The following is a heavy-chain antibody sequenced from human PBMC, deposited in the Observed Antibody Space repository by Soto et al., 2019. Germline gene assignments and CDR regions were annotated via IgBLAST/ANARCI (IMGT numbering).Heavy chain of an antibody. CDR1: GGSFSGYY. D-gene: IGHD2-15*01. V-gene: IGHV4-34*01. J-gene: IGHJ4*02. Sequence: SETLSLTRAVYGGSFSGYYWSWIRQPPGKGLEWIGEINHSGSTNYNPSLKSRVTISVDTSKNQFSLKLSSVTAADTAVYYCARGVGEGYCSGGSCYTTGQYDYWGQGTLVTVSS. CDR3: ARGVGEGYCSGGSCYTTGQYDY. CDR2: INHSGST.